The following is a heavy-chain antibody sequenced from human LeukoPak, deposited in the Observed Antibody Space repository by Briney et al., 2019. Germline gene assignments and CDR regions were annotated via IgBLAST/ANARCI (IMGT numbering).Heavy chain of an antibody. D-gene: IGHD4-17*01. J-gene: IGHJ6*04. CDR1: GGSISSYY. CDR2: IYYSGST. V-gene: IGHV4-59*01. CDR3: ARDKDYGDYPYYYYGMDV. Sequence: SETLSLTCTVSGGSISSYYWSWIRQPPGKGLEWIGYIYYSGSTNYNPSLKSRVTISVDTSKNQFSLKLSSVTAAGTAVYYCARDKDYGDYPYYYYGMDVWGKGTTVTVSS.